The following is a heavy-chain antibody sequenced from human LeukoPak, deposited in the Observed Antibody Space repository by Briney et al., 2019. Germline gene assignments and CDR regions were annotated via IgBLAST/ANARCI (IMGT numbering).Heavy chain of an antibody. D-gene: IGHD2-8*01. CDR2: ISGSGGST. J-gene: IGHJ4*02. CDR1: GFTFSDYY. CDR3: ARDGSYCTNGVCYRTRFDY. V-gene: IGHV3-23*01. Sequence: PGGSLRLSCAASGFTFSDYYMSWIRQAPGKGLEWVSAISGSGGSTYYADSAKGRFTISRDNSKNTLYLQMNSLRAEDTAVYYCARDGSYCTNGVCYRTRFDYWGQGTLVTVSS.